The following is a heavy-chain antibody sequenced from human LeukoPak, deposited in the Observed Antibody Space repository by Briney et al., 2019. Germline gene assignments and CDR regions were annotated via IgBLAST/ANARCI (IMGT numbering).Heavy chain of an antibody. CDR2: IYYSGST. D-gene: IGHD3-22*01. J-gene: IGHJ5*02. V-gene: IGHV4-39*07. CDR3: ARRRTLNYYDSSGYYVTWFDP. Sequence: SETLSLTCAVYDGSFSSSSYYWGWIRQPPGKGLEWIGSIYYSGSTYYNPSLKSRVTISVDTSKNQFSLKLSSVTAADTAVYYCARRRTLNYYDSSGYYVTWFDPWGQGTLVTVSA. CDR1: DGSFSSSSYY.